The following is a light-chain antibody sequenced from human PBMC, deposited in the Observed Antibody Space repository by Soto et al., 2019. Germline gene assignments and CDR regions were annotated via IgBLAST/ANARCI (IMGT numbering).Light chain of an antibody. J-gene: IGLJ3*02. CDR2: AVN. Sequence: QSALTQPRSVSGSPGKSVTISCTGTSSDVGDYNYVSWYQQHPGKAPKLLIYAVNMRPSGVPDRFSGSKSGNTASLTISGLQAEDEADYSCCSYAGSYTWVFGGGTQLTVL. CDR1: SSDVGDYNY. V-gene: IGLV2-11*01. CDR3: CSYAGSYTWV.